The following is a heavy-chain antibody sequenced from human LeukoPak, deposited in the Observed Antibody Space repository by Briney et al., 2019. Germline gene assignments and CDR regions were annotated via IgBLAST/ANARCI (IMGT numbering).Heavy chain of an antibody. V-gene: IGHV5-10-1*01. CDR1: GYSFTSYW. CDR2: IDPSDSYT. D-gene: IGHD1-26*01. J-gene: IGHJ4*02. Sequence: GESLKISCKGSGYSFTSYWISWVRQMPGKGLEWMWRIDPSDSYTNYSPSFQGHITISADKSISTAYLQWSSLKASDTAMYYCARNLGSGWELLWFDYWGQGTLVTVSS. CDR3: ARNLGSGWELLWFDY.